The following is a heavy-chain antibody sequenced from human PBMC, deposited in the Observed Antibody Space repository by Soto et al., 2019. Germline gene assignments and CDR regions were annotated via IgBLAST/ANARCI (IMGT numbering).Heavy chain of an antibody. CDR3: ARSAGSGTYRDF. D-gene: IGHD3-10*01. CDR2: IYYTGST. V-gene: IGHV4-59*01. Sequence: SETLSLTCTVSGGSISHYYWSWIRQPPGKGLEWIGFIYYTGSTNYNPSLKSRVTISVDTSKNQFSLKLNSVTAADTAVYYCARSAGSGTYRDFWGQGTLVTVSS. J-gene: IGHJ4*02. CDR1: GGSISHYY.